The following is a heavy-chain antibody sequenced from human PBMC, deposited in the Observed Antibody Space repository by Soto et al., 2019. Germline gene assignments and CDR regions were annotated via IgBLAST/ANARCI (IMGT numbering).Heavy chain of an antibody. CDR2: ISGSGGST. D-gene: IGHD2-2*01. CDR1: GFTFSSYA. V-gene: IGHV3-23*01. J-gene: IGHJ4*02. CDR3: ARYGVVVVPAAMRRPPFDY. Sequence: EVQLLESGGGLVQPGGSLRLSCAASGFTFSSYAMSWVRQAPGKGLEWVSAISGSGGSTYYADSVKGRFTISRDNSKKTLYLQMNSLRAEDTAVYYCARYGVVVVPAAMRRPPFDYWGQGTLVTVSS.